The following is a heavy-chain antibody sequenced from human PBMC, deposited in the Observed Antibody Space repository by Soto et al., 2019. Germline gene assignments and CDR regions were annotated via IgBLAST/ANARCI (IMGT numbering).Heavy chain of an antibody. Sequence: PGGSLRLSCAASGFTFSSYWMHWVRQLPGKGLEWVARINGDGSITSHADSVTGRFTISRDNAKDTLDLQMRSLRAEDTGVYYCARAETTKYDSSGYGYWGQGVRVTVSS. V-gene: IGHV3-74*03. J-gene: IGHJ1*01. CDR1: GFTFSSYW. D-gene: IGHD3-22*01. CDR3: ARAETTKYDSSGYGY. CDR2: INGDGSIT.